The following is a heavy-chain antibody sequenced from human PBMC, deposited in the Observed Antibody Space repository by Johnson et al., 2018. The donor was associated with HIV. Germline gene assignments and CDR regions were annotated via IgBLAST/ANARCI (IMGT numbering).Heavy chain of an antibody. D-gene: IGHD3-3*01. V-gene: IGHV3-30*02. Sequence: QVQLVESGGGLVQPGGSLRLSCAASGFTFSSYGMHWVRQAPGKGLECVAFIRYDGSNKYYADSVKGRFTISRDNSKNTLYRQMNSLRAEDTDVYYFANDRLFGFRNDAFDIWGQGTMVTVSS. CDR3: ANDRLFGFRNDAFDI. J-gene: IGHJ3*02. CDR2: IRYDGSNK. CDR1: GFTFSSYG.